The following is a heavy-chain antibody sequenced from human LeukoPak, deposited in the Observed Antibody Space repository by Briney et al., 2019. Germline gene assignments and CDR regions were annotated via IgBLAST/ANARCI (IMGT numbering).Heavy chain of an antibody. CDR1: GFTXSVYS. Sequence: SLRLSCAASGFTXSVYSMNWVRQAPGKGLEWVSYITASSRTKYYADSVKGRFSVSRDNAKNSLFLQMNSLRAEDTAVYYCARDITMVRTYYYNGMDVWGQGTTVTVSS. D-gene: IGHD3-10*01. V-gene: IGHV3-48*01. CDR3: ARDITMVRTYYYNGMDV. CDR2: ITASSRTK. J-gene: IGHJ6*02.